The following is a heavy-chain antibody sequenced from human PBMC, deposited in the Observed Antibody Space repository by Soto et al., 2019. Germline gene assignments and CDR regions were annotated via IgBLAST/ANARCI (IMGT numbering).Heavy chain of an antibody. J-gene: IGHJ4*02. Sequence: EVQLLDSGGGLVQPGGSLRLSCAASGFTFSSYAMSWVRQAPGKGLEWVSGISRSGGGTYYADSVKGRLTISRDNSKNTLYLQMNSLRAEDTAVYYCAKDGYSYRYPSYFDYWGQGTLVTVSS. V-gene: IGHV3-23*01. CDR1: GFTFSSYA. CDR2: ISRSGGGT. D-gene: IGHD5-18*01. CDR3: AKDGYSYRYPSYFDY.